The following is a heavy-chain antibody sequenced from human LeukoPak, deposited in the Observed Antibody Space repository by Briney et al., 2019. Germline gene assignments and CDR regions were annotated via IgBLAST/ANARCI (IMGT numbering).Heavy chain of an antibody. Sequence: GGSLRLSCAASGFTFSSYSMNWVRQAPGKGLEWVSSINSSSSYIYYADSVKGRLTISRDNAKNSLYLQMNSLRAEDTAVYYCARSGTGTTYYYYMDVWGKGTTVTVSS. J-gene: IGHJ6*03. CDR2: INSSSSYI. V-gene: IGHV3-21*01. CDR3: ARSGTGTTYYYYMDV. D-gene: IGHD1-7*01. CDR1: GFTFSSYS.